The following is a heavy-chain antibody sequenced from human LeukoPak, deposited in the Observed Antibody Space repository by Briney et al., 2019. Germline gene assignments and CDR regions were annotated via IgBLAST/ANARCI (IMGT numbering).Heavy chain of an antibody. J-gene: IGHJ4*02. CDR1: GFTFSSYS. D-gene: IGHD5-18*01. Sequence: GGSLRLSCAASGFTFSSYSMNWVRQAPGKGLEWVSYISSGSTIYYADSVKGRFTISRDNAKNSLYLQMNSLRAEDTAVYYCARRYIRDYWGQGTLVTVSS. V-gene: IGHV3-48*01. CDR2: ISSGSTI. CDR3: ARRYIRDY.